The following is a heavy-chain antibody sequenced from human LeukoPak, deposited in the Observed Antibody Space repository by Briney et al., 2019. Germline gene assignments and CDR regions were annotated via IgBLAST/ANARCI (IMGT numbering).Heavy chain of an antibody. D-gene: IGHD2-2*01. J-gene: IGHJ3*02. CDR2: MNPNSGNT. CDR1: GYTFTSYD. CDR3: ARGSPATVPAFDI. V-gene: IGHV1-8*03. Sequence: ASVKVSCKASGYTFTSYDINWVRQATGQGLEWMGWMNPNSGNTGYAQKFQGRVSITRNTSISTAYMELSSLRSEDTAVYYCARGSPATVPAFDIWGQGTMVTVSS.